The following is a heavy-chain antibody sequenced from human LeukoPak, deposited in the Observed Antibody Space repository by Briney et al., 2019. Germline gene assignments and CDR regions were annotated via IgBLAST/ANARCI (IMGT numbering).Heavy chain of an antibody. Sequence: PGGSLRLSCAASGFTFSSYSMNWVRQAPGKGLEWVSSISSSSSYIYYADSVKGRFTISRDNAKNSLYLQMNSLRAEDTAVYYCASGLGFCSGSDCTNLVKDYYYGMNVWGQGTTVTVSS. CDR1: GFTFSSYS. V-gene: IGHV3-21*01. J-gene: IGHJ6*02. CDR2: ISSSSSYI. D-gene: IGHD2-15*01. CDR3: ASGLGFCSGSDCTNLVKDYYYGMNV.